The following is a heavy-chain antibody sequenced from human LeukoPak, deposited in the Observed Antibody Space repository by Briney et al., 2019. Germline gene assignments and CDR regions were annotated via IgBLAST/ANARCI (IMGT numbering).Heavy chain of an antibody. Sequence: PGGSLRLSCVASGFSFGNYAMSWVRQAPGKGLQWVSQISGTGGATWYAGFARDRFTISRDNSKKTLYLQMSGLRVEDTAVYYCARAWYYYDSSGYPIGYWGQGTLVTVSS. CDR1: GFSFGNYA. CDR3: ARAWYYYDSSGYPIGY. V-gene: IGHV3-23*01. D-gene: IGHD3-22*01. J-gene: IGHJ4*02. CDR2: ISGTGGAT.